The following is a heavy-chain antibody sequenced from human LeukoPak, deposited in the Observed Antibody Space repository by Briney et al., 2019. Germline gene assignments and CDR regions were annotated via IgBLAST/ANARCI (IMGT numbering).Heavy chain of an antibody. CDR3: ARDSRHWSVDY. CDR2: INPNDGTT. D-gene: IGHD2-2*01. J-gene: IGHJ4*02. V-gene: IGHV1-46*02. CDR1: GYIFNSYA. Sequence: ASVKVSCEASGYIFNSYAVTWVRQAPGQGLEWMGIINPNDGTTSHAQKFQGRVTMTTDTSTSTVYMELSSLSSEDTALYYCARDSRHWSVDYWGQGTLVTVSS.